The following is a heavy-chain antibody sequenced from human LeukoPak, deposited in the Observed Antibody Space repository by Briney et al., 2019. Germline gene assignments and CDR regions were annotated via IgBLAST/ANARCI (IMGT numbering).Heavy chain of an antibody. CDR3: ARQSSVTRSGLDS. CDR1: GFTFNSH. J-gene: IGHJ4*02. CDR2: ISYDGSNK. V-gene: IGHV3-30*04. D-gene: IGHD4-17*01. Sequence: GGSLRLSCADSGFTFNSHMHWVRQAPGEGLEWVAAISYDGSNKKCGDSVKGRFTISSDNSKNTLYLQMNSLRPEDTAVYYCARQSSVTRSGLDSWGQGTLVTVSS.